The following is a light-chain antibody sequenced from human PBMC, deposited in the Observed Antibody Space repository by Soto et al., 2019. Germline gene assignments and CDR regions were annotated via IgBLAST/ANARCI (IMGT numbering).Light chain of an antibody. CDR3: SSYSISTAYL. CDR1: SSDVGGYDY. V-gene: IGLV2-14*01. CDR2: EVI. J-gene: IGLJ1*01. Sequence: QSLLTQLSSVCGSPGQSSTISCTGTSSDVGGYDYVSWYQLHPGKAPKLMVFEVINRPSGVSYRFSGSKYGNTASLTISGLQAEDEADYFCSSYSISTAYLFGTGTKVTVL.